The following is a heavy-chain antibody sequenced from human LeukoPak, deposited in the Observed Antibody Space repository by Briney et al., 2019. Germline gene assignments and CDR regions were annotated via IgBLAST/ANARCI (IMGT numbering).Heavy chain of an antibody. CDR1: GFTFSDYY. D-gene: IGHD1-20*01. Sequence: AGGSLRLSCAASGFTFSDYYMSWIRQAPGKGLEWVSYISSSGNIIYYADSVKGRFTISRDNAKNSLYLQMNSLRAEDTAVYYCARRRYNWNAIDYWGQGTLVTVSS. J-gene: IGHJ4*02. V-gene: IGHV3-11*01. CDR2: ISSSGNII. CDR3: ARRRYNWNAIDY.